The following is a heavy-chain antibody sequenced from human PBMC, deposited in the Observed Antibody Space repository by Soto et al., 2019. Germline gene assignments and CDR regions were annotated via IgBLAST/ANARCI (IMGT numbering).Heavy chain of an antibody. D-gene: IGHD3-3*02. CDR2: IYYSGST. Sequence: QVQLQESGPGLVKPSQTLSLTCTVSGGSISSGGYYWSWIRQHPVKGLEWIGYIYYSGSTYYNPSLKSRVTISVDTSKNQFSLKLSAVTAADTAVYYCAGIPFLEWLSAFDYWGQGTLVTVSS. CDR1: GGSISSGGYY. CDR3: AGIPFLEWLSAFDY. V-gene: IGHV4-31*03. J-gene: IGHJ4*02.